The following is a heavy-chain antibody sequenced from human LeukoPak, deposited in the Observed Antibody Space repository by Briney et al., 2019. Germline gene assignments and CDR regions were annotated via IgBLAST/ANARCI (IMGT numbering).Heavy chain of an antibody. V-gene: IGHV3-21*01. CDR1: GFTFSSYS. Sequence: GGSLRLSCAASGFTFSSYSMNWVRQAPGKGLEWVSSISSSSSYIYYADSVKGRFTISRDNAKNSLYLQMNSLRAEDTAVYYCARVMVRGVILATDAFDIWGQGTMVTVSS. CDR3: ARVMVRGVILATDAFDI. D-gene: IGHD3-10*01. CDR2: ISSSSSYI. J-gene: IGHJ3*02.